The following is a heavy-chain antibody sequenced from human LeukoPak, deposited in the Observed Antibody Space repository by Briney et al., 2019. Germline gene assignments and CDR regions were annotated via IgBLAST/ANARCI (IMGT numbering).Heavy chain of an antibody. CDR1: GFTFSSDW. J-gene: IGHJ4*02. Sequence: GGSLRLSCAASGFTFSSDWMSWVRQAPGEGVGWGANIKQDESETYYVDSVKGRFSITRDNAKNSMYLQINSLRAEDTAVYHCARGNDYGDHVGIYFDYWGQGTLVTVSS. CDR2: IKQDESET. V-gene: IGHV3-7*03. D-gene: IGHD4-17*01. CDR3: ARGNDYGDHVGIYFDY.